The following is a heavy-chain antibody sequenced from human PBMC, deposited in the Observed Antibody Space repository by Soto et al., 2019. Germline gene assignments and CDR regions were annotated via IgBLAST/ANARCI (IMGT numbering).Heavy chain of an antibody. V-gene: IGHV4-34*01. Sequence: KASETLSLTCAVYGGSFSGYYWSWIRQPPGKGLEWIGEINHSGSTNYNPSLKSRVTISVDTSKNQFSLKLSSVTAADTAVYYCALQFVQPDQLPTPLDYYYYYGMDVWGQGTTVTVSS. CDR2: INHSGST. CDR3: ALQFVQPDQLPTPLDYYYYYGMDV. CDR1: GGSFSGYY. D-gene: IGHD2-2*01. J-gene: IGHJ6*02.